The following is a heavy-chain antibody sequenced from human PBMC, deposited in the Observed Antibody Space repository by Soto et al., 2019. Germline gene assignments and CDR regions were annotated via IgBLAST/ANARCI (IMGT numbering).Heavy chain of an antibody. CDR1: GGCISSGGYY. Sequence: TLSLTSTVSGGCISSGGYYWSWIRQHPGKGLEWIGYIYYSGSTYYNPSLKSRVTISVDTSKNQFSLKLSSVTAADTAVYYCARYGYCSSTSCYVGTLYYYYMDVWGKGTTVTVSS. CDR3: ARYGYCSSTSCYVGTLYYYYMDV. CDR2: IYYSGST. D-gene: IGHD2-2*03. V-gene: IGHV4-31*03. J-gene: IGHJ6*03.